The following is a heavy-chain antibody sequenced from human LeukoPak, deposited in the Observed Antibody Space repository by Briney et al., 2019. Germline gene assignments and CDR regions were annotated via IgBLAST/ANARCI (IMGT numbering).Heavy chain of an antibody. CDR1: GYTFTGYY. CDR3: ARVGYCSSTSCYDWFDP. J-gene: IGHJ5*02. CDR2: INPNSGGT. D-gene: IGHD2-2*01. V-gene: IGHV1-2*02. Sequence: ASVKVSCNASGYTFTGYYMHWVRQAPGQGLEWMGWINPNSGGTNYAQKFQGRVTMTRDTSISTAYMELSRLRSDDTAVYYCARVGYCSSTSCYDWFDPWGQGTLVTVSS.